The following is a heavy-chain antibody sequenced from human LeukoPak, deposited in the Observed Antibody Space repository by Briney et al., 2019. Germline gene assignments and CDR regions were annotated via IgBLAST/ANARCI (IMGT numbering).Heavy chain of an antibody. CDR3: ARKMVGATENYFDY. CDR1: GFTFSSYS. CDR2: ISSSSSYI. V-gene: IGHV3-21*01. J-gene: IGHJ4*02. D-gene: IGHD1-26*01. Sequence: GGSLRLSCAASGFTFSSYSMNWVRQAPGKGLESVSSISSSSSYIYYADSVKGRFTISRDNAKNSLYLQMNSLRAEDTAVYYCARKMVGATENYFDYWGQGTLVTVSS.